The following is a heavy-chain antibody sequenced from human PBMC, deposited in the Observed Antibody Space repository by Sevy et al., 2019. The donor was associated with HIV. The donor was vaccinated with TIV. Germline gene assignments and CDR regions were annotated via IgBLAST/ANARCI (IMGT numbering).Heavy chain of an antibody. Sequence: GGSLRLSCAASGFTFSRYSMNWVRQAPGKGLEWVSSISSSSSYIYYADSVRGRFTISRDNSKNTLSLQMNSLRAEDTAVYYCARLSVYYYDSSGYYTTGNAFDIWGQGTMVTVSS. V-gene: IGHV3-21*04. D-gene: IGHD3-22*01. J-gene: IGHJ3*02. CDR1: GFTFSRYS. CDR3: ARLSVYYYDSSGYYTTGNAFDI. CDR2: ISSSSSYI.